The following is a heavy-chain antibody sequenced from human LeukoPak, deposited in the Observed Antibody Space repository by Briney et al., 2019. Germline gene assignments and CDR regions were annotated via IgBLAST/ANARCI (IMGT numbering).Heavy chain of an antibody. CDR1: GFTFSSYA. CDR3: AKGGQGTMVRGVHDY. D-gene: IGHD3-10*01. V-gene: IGHV3-23*01. Sequence: GGSLRLSCAASGFTFSSYAMSWVRQAPGKGLEWVSVISGSGGSTYYADSVKGRFTISRDNSKNTLYLQMNSLRAEDTAVYYCAKGGQGTMVRGVHDYWGQGTLVTVSS. J-gene: IGHJ4*02. CDR2: ISGSGGST.